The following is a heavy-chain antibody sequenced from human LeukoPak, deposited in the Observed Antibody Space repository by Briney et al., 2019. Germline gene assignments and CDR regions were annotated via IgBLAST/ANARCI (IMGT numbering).Heavy chain of an antibody. Sequence: GGSLRLSCTASGFTFGDYAMSWVRQAPGKGLEWVGFIRSKAYGGTTEYAASVKGRFTISRGDSKSIAYLQMNSLKTEDTAVYYCTRDGPSGSSYYYYYMDVWGKGTTVTVSS. J-gene: IGHJ6*03. V-gene: IGHV3-49*04. CDR3: TRDGPSGSSYYYYYMDV. CDR2: IRSKAYGGTT. D-gene: IGHD1-26*01. CDR1: GFTFGDYA.